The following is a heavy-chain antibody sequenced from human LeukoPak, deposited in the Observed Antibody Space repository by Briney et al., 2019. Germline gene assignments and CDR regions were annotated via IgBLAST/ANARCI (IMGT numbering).Heavy chain of an antibody. Sequence: GESLKISCKSSGFTISTYWISWVRQMPGKGLEWLGLIYLGDAHATTSPSSFQGQVTFSADKSISTAYLQWSSLMASDSGMYYCISAVQGTTYFDHWGQGIRVTVSS. CDR2: IYLGDAHA. J-gene: IGHJ4*02. V-gene: IGHV5-51*01. D-gene: IGHD2/OR15-2a*01. CDR3: ISAVQGTTYFDH. CDR1: GFTISTYW.